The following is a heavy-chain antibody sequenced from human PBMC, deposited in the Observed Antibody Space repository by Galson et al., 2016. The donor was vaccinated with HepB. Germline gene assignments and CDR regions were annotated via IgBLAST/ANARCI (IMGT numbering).Heavy chain of an antibody. CDR2: INPSDSDT. D-gene: IGHD2-21*02. J-gene: IGHJ5*02. CDR3: ARQVVPGLFDQ. V-gene: IGHV5-51*01. CDR1: GYIFTSYW. Sequence: QSGAEVKKPGESLKISCKASGYIFTSYWIGWVRQMPGKGLEWMTIINPSDSDTRYSPSFQGQVTISADKSITTAYLQWSSLKASDTAMYYCARQVVPGLFDQWGQGTLVTVSS.